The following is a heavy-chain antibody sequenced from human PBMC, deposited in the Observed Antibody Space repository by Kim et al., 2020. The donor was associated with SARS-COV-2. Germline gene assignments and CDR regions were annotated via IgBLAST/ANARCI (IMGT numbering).Heavy chain of an antibody. D-gene: IGHD3-9*01. J-gene: IGHJ3*02. CDR3: ARDTVRYFDVHDAFDI. Sequence: GGSLRLSCAASGFTFSSYSMNWVRQAPGKGLEWVSYISSSSSTIYYADSVKGRFTISRDNAKNSLYLQMNSLRAEDTAVYYCARDTVRYFDVHDAFDIWGQGTMVTVSS. V-gene: IGHV3-48*04. CDR1: GFTFSSYS. CDR2: ISSSSSTI.